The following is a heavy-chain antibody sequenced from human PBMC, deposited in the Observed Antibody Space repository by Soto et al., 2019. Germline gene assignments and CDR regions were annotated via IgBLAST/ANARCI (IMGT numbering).Heavy chain of an antibody. J-gene: IGHJ6*02. CDR2: IKSKTYGGTT. CDR1: GFSFSNAW. CDR3: TTDLWAPTSATKILWPA. V-gene: IGHV3-15*07. Sequence: GGSLRLSCAASGFSFSNAWMNWVRQAPGKGLEWVGRIKSKTYGGTTDYAAPVRGRFTIFRDDSKNTLYLQMNSLRTDDTAVYYCTTDLWAPTSATKILWPAWGQGTTVTVSS. D-gene: IGHD4-4*01.